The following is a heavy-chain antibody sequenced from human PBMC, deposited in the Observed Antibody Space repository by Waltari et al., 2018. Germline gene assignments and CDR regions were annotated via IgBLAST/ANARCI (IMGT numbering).Heavy chain of an antibody. V-gene: IGHV4-4*09. CDR1: GGSISSYY. J-gene: IGHJ6*03. D-gene: IGHD5-12*01. CDR2: IYTSGST. CDR3: ARGDSGYDLFYYYYMDV. Sequence: QVQLQESGPGLVKPSETLSLTCTVSGGSISSYYWSWIRQPPGKGLEWIGYIYTSGSTNYNPSLKSRVTISVATSKNQFSLKLSSVTAADTAVYYCARGDSGYDLFYYYYMDVWGKGTTVTVSS.